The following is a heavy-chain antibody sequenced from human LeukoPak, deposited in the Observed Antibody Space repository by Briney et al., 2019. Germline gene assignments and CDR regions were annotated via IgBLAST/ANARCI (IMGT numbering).Heavy chain of an antibody. CDR2: INPNSGGT. V-gene: IGHV1-2*04. CDR3: ARELYDSSGYPTDEHYYFDY. J-gene: IGHJ4*02. CDR1: GYTFTVYY. D-gene: IGHD3-22*01. Sequence: ASVKVSCKASGYTFTVYYMHWVRQAPGQGLEWMGWINPNSGGTNYAQKFQGWVTMTRDTSISTAYMELSRLRSDDTAVYYCARELYDSSGYPTDEHYYFDYWGQGTLVTVSS.